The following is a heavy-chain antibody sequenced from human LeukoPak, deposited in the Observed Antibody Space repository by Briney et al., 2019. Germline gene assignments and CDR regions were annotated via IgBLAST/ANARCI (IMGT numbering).Heavy chain of an antibody. CDR1: GGSISSSSYY. CDR3: AMTDCSSTSCYLDY. CDR2: IYYSGST. Sequence: SETLSLTCTVSGGSISSSSYYWGWIRQPPGKGLEWIGSIYYSGSTYYNPSLKSRFTISVDTSKNQFSLKLSSVTAADTAVYYCAMTDCSSTSCYLDYWGQGTLVTVSS. V-gene: IGHV4-39*01. J-gene: IGHJ4*02. D-gene: IGHD2-2*01.